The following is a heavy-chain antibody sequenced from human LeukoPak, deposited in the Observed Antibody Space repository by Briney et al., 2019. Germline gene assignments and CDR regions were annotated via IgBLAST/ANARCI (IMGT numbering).Heavy chain of an antibody. CDR1: GGSMSNFY. CDR3: ARQALIGGGFDP. V-gene: IGHV4-59*08. CDR2: IYYSGSS. D-gene: IGHD3-10*01. Sequence: SETLSLTCTFSGGSMSNFYWSWIRQPPGKGLEWIGYIYYSGSSNYNPSLKSRVTISVDTSKNQFSLKLRSVTAADTAIYYCARQALIGGGFDPWGQGTLVTVSS. J-gene: IGHJ5*02.